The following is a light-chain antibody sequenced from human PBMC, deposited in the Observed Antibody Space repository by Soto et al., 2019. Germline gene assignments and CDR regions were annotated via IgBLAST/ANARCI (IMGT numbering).Light chain of an antibody. Sequence: QSALTQPPSASGSPGQSVTISCTGTSSDVGGYNYVSWYQQHPGKAPKLMIYEVSKRPSGVPDLFSGSKSGNTASLTVSGLQAEDEADYYCTSYAGDTSLGVLGGGTKVTVL. CDR3: TSYAGDTSLGV. CDR2: EVS. V-gene: IGLV2-8*01. J-gene: IGLJ3*02. CDR1: SSDVGGYNY.